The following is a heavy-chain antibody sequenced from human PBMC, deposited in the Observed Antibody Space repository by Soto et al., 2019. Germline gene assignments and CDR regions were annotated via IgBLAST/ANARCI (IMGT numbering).Heavy chain of an antibody. CDR1: GYTFTSYA. CDR2: INAGNGNT. J-gene: IGHJ5*02. Sequence: ASVKVSCKASGYTFTSYAMHLVRQAPGQRLEWMGWINAGNGNTKYSQKFQGRVTITRDTSASTAYMELSSLRSEDTAVYYCARVSGLTNWFDPWGQGTLVTVSS. D-gene: IGHD1-1*01. CDR3: ARVSGLTNWFDP. V-gene: IGHV1-3*01.